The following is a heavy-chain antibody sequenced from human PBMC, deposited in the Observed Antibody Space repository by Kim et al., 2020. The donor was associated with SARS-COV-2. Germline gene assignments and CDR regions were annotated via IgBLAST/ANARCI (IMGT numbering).Heavy chain of an antibody. V-gene: IGHV3-23*01. CDR2: ISGSGGST. Sequence: GGSLRLSCAASGFTFSSYARSWVRQAPGKGLEWVSSISGSGGSTYYADSVKGRFTISRDNSKNTLYLQMNSLRAEDTAVYYCAKAAQFVLMVYSLSWGQGTLLTVST. CDR3: AKAAQFVLMVYSLS. D-gene: IGHD2-8*01. CDR1: GFTFSSYA. J-gene: IGHJ4*02.